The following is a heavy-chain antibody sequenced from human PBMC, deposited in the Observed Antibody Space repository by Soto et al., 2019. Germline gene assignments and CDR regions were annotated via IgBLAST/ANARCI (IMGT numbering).Heavy chain of an antibody. Sequence: GGSLRLSCAASGFTFDDYTMHWVRQAPGKGLEWVSLISWDGGSTYYADSVKGRFTISRDNSKNSLYLQMNSMRTEDTALYYCAKDRRAVYSSSWYARNPSYGMDVWGQGTTVTVSS. CDR1: GFTFDDYT. D-gene: IGHD6-13*01. CDR2: ISWDGGST. J-gene: IGHJ6*02. CDR3: AKDRRAVYSSSWYARNPSYGMDV. V-gene: IGHV3-43*01.